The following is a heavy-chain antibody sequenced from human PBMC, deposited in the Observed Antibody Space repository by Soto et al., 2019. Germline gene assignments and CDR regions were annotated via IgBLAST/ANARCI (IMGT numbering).Heavy chain of an antibody. CDR3: ARHSLTLYCSSTSCYNDY. CDR1: GYSFTSYW. J-gene: IGHJ4*02. D-gene: IGHD2-2*02. CDR2: IYPGDSDT. Sequence: GESLKISCKGSGYSFTSYWIGWVRQMPGKGLEWMGIIYPGDSDTRYSPSFQGQVTISADKSISTAYLQWSSLKASDTAMYYCARHSLTLYCSSTSCYNDYWGQGTLVTVSS. V-gene: IGHV5-51*01.